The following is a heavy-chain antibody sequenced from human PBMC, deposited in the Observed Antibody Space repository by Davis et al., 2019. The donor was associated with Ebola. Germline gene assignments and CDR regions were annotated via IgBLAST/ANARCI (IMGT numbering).Heavy chain of an antibody. Sequence: GESLKISCAASGFRSRDHHMDWVRQAPGKGLEWVSSISSSSSYIYYADSVKGRFTISRDNAQNSVYLQMNSLRPDDTAVYYCVSGYTTGGWGQGTLVTVSS. CDR3: VSGYTTGG. D-gene: IGHD6-19*01. CDR1: GFRSRDHH. V-gene: IGHV3-21*04. CDR2: ISSSSSYI. J-gene: IGHJ4*02.